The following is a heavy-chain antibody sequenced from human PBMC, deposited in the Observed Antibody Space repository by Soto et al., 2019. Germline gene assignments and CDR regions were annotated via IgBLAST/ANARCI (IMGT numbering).Heavy chain of an antibody. Sequence: AASVKVSCKASGYTFTSYGISWVRQAPGQGLEWMGWISAYNGNTNYAQKLQGRVTMTTDTSTSTAYMELRSLRSDDTAVYYCARDSIVVVVAAAYNWFDPWGQGTLVTVSS. CDR2: ISAYNGNT. D-gene: IGHD2-15*01. J-gene: IGHJ5*02. CDR3: ARDSIVVVVAAAYNWFDP. CDR1: GYTFTSYG. V-gene: IGHV1-18*01.